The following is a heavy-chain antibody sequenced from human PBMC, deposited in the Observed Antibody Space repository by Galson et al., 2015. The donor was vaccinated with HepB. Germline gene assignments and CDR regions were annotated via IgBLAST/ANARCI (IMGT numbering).Heavy chain of an antibody. J-gene: IGHJ4*02. CDR1: GFTFSSYA. D-gene: IGHD6-19*01. V-gene: IGHV3-30*04. CDR2: ISYDGSNK. CDR3: ARDGGDSSGWEIDY. Sequence: SLRLSCAASGFTFSSYAMHWVRQAPGKGLEWVAVISYDGSNKYYADSVKGRFTISRDNSKNTLYLQMNSLRAEDTAVYYCARDGGDSSGWEIDYWGQGTLVTVSS.